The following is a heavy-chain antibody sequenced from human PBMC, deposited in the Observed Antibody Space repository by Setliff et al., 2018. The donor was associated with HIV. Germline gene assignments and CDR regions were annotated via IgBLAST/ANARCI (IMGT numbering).Heavy chain of an antibody. J-gene: IGHJ4*02. Sequence: ASETLSLTCTVSGGSISSDYWSWIRQPPGKGLEWIGYISTTGSTSYSPSLKSRVSISVDTAKNQCSLRLNSVTAADTAVYYCARLGRAIDDGGSSLRLDFWGQGMLVTVSS. D-gene: IGHD2-15*01. CDR1: GGSISSDY. CDR3: ARLGRAIDDGGSSLRLDF. CDR2: ISTTGST. V-gene: IGHV4-4*09.